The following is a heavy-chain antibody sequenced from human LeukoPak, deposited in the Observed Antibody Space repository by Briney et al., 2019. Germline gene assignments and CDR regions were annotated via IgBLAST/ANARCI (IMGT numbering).Heavy chain of an antibody. V-gene: IGHV3-23*01. Sequence: GGSLRLSCAASGFTFSSYAMSWVRQAPGKGLEWVSAISGSGGSTYYADSVKGRFTISRDNAKNFLYLQMNSLRTEDTALYYCATGRYFDWPEVFKYWGQGTLVIVSS. D-gene: IGHD3-9*01. CDR1: GFTFSSYA. CDR3: ATGRYFDWPEVFKY. J-gene: IGHJ4*02. CDR2: ISGSGGST.